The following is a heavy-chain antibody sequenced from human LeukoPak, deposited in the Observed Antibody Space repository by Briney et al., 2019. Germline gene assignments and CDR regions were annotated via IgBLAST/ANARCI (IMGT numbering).Heavy chain of an antibody. J-gene: IGHJ4*02. V-gene: IGHV1-2*02. Sequence: ASVKVSCKASGYSFADYYMHWVRQAPGQGLEWMGWIKPNSGDTRPAQKFQGRVTMTRDTSISTAYMELSWLTSDDTAIYYCARGTTGYTSGWSPFDYWGQGTLVTVSS. CDR1: GYSFADYY. CDR3: ARGTTGYTSGWSPFDY. D-gene: IGHD6-19*01. CDR2: IKPNSGDT.